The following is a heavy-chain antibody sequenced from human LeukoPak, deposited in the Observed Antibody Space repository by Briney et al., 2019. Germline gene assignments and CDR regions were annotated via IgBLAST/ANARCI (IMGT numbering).Heavy chain of an antibody. V-gene: IGHV3-23*01. CDR3: AKDEADSSSWSGY. J-gene: IGHJ4*02. CDR2: ISGSGGST. Sequence: GGSLRLTCAASGFTFSSYAMSWVRQAPGKGLEWVSAISGSGGSTYYADSVKGRFTISRDNSKNTLYLQMNSLRAEDTAVYYCAKDEADSSSWSGYWGQGTLVTVSS. CDR1: GFTFSSYA. D-gene: IGHD6-13*01.